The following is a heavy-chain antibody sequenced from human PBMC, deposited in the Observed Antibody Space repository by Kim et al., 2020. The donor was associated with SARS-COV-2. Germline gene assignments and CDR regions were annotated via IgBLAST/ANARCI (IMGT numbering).Heavy chain of an antibody. V-gene: IGHV4-59*01. D-gene: IGHD5-18*01. J-gene: IGHJ6*02. CDR1: GGSISSYY. CDR2: IYYSGST. CDR3: ARGRGYSYGMDV. Sequence: SETLSLTCTVSGGSISSYYWSWIRQPPGKGLEWIGYIYYSGSTNYNPSLKSRVTISVDTSKNQFSLKLSSVTAADTAVYYCARGRGYSYGMDVWGQGTTV.